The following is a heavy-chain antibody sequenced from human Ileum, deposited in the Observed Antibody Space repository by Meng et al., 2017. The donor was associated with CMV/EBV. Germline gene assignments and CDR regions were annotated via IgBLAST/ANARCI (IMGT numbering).Heavy chain of an antibody. J-gene: IGHJ4*02. V-gene: IGHV4-34*01. CDR1: GGSFSGYY. Sequence: HVQLQQWGAGLVKPSETLSRTCAVYGGSFSGYYLSWIRQPPGKGLEWIGEINHSGSTDYNPSLKSRVTILQDTSKGQFSLKLTSVTAADTAVYYCARGQLVLNYWGQGTLVTVSS. CDR3: ARGQLVLNY. D-gene: IGHD1-1*01. CDR2: INHSGST.